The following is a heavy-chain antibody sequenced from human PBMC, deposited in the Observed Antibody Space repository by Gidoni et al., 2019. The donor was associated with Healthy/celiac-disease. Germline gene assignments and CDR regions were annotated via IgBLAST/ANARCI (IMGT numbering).Heavy chain of an antibody. J-gene: IGHJ5*02. D-gene: IGHD4-17*01. Sequence: QVQLVQSGAEVKKPGASVKVSCKASGYTFPGYYMHWVRQAPGQGLEWMGWINPNSGGTNYAQKFQGRVTMTRDTSISTAYMELSRLRSDDTAVYYCARDGLYGDYASRFDPWGQGTLVTVSS. CDR2: INPNSGGT. CDR1: GYTFPGYY. V-gene: IGHV1-2*02. CDR3: ARDGLYGDYASRFDP.